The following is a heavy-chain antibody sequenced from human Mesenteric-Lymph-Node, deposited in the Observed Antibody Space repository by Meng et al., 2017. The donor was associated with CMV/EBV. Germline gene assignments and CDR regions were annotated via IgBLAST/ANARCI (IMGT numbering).Heavy chain of an antibody. CDR3: ARDNGYTFAF. CDR1: GYTFTDFY. CDR2: INANSGGT. V-gene: IGHV1-2*06. J-gene: IGHJ4*02. D-gene: IGHD5-24*01. Sequence: KVSCKASGYTFTDFYMHWVRQAPGQGLEWMGRINANSGGTDYAQKFKGRVAMTRDTSSSTAYMELSSLRSDDTALYYCARDNGYTFAFWGQGALVTVSS.